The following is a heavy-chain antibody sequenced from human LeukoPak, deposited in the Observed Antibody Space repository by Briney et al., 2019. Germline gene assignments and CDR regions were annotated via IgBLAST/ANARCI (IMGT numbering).Heavy chain of an antibody. CDR2: ITSVSTI. D-gene: IGHD1-26*01. Sequence: GGSLRLSCAASGFTFSSYEMNWDRQAPGKGLEWVSWITSVSTIYYADSAKGRFTISRDNAKNSLYLQMNSLRAEDTAVYYCARTGAGSSRDYWGQGTLVTVSS. CDR1: GFTFSSYE. V-gene: IGHV3-48*03. CDR3: ARTGAGSSRDY. J-gene: IGHJ4*02.